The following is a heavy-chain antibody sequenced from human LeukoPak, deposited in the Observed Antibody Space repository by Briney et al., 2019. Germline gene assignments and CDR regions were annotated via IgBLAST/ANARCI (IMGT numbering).Heavy chain of an antibody. CDR2: MNPNSGNT. Sequence: ASVKVSRKASGYTFTSYDINWVRQATGQGLEWMGWMNPNSGNTGYAQKFQGRVTMTRNTSISTAYMELSSLRSEDTAVYYCARRRGEWLPVNDYWGQGTLVTVSS. J-gene: IGHJ4*02. V-gene: IGHV1-8*01. D-gene: IGHD3-3*01. CDR3: ARRRGEWLPVNDY. CDR1: GYTFTSYD.